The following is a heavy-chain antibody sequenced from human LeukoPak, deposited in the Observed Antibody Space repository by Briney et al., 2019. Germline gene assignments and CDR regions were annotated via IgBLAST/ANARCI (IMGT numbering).Heavy chain of an antibody. D-gene: IGHD4-17*01. CDR1: GFTVSSNY. Sequence: GGSLRLSCAASGFTVSSNYMSWVRQAPGKGLEWVSVICSGGSTYYADSVKGRFTISRDNSKNTLYLQMNSLRAEDTAVYYCARWTTVTTDAFDIWGQGTMVTVSS. V-gene: IGHV3-66*02. J-gene: IGHJ3*02. CDR2: ICSGGST. CDR3: ARWTTVTTDAFDI.